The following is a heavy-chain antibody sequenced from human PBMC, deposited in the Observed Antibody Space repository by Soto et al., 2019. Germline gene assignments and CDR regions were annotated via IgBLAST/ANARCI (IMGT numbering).Heavy chain of an antibody. CDR3: AKVPYSNYYYYYGMDV. D-gene: IGHD4-4*01. CDR2: MSYDGSDT. Sequence: GGSLRLSCVGSGFIFSNNGMHWVRQTPGKGLEWVAFMSYDGSDTFYADSVKGRFTISRDNSKNTLFLHMSNLRAEDTAMYYCAKVPYSNYYYYYGMDVWGQGTTVPVSS. J-gene: IGHJ6*02. V-gene: IGHV3-30*02. CDR1: GFIFSNNG.